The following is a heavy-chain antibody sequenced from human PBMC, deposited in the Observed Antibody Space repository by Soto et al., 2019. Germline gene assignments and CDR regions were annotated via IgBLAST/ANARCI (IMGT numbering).Heavy chain of an antibody. D-gene: IGHD1-26*01. CDR1: GFTFSSYE. CDR2: ITGSGNTI. J-gene: IGHJ4*02. V-gene: IGHV3-48*03. CDR3: ARGGSYFDY. Sequence: EVQLVESGGGLVQPGGSLRLSCAASGFTFSSYEMNWVRQAPGKGLEWVSYITGSGNTIYYADSVKGRFTISRDNAKNSMYLQMNSLRAADTAVYYCARGGSYFDYWGQGTLVTVSS.